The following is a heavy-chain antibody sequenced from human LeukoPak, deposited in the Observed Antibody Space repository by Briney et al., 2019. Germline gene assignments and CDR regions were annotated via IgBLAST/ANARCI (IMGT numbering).Heavy chain of an antibody. CDR3: AKTLGYSGYFSP. D-gene: IGHD3-22*01. CDR2: ISYDGSNK. Sequence: GGSLRLSCAASGFTFSSYGMHWVRQAPGKGLEWVAVISYDGSNKYYADSVKGRFTISRDNPKNMLYLQMNSLRAEDTAVYYCAKTLGYSGYFSPWGQGTLVTVSS. V-gene: IGHV3-30*18. CDR1: GFTFSSYG. J-gene: IGHJ5*02.